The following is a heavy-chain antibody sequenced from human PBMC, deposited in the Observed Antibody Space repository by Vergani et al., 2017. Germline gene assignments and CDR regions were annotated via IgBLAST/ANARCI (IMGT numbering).Heavy chain of an antibody. V-gene: IGHV4-38-2*02. J-gene: IGHJ4*02. CDR3: ARHSRAHCVSTSCYWPLPLRY. CDR2: IYHSGNT. D-gene: IGHD2-2*01. CDR1: GYSINSGDY. Sequence: QVQLQESGPGLVKPSETLSLTCTVSGYSINSGDYWGWIRQPPGKGLEWIATIYHSGNTYYNPSLKSRVTISVDTSRSHFSLNLTSVTAADTAMYYCARHSRAHCVSTSCYWPLPLRYWGQGALVTVSS.